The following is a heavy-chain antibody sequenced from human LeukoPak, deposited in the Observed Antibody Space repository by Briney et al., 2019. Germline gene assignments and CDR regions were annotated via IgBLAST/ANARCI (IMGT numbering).Heavy chain of an antibody. D-gene: IGHD4-23*01. Sequence: ASVKVSSKASGFTFTNYHMHWVRQAPGQGLEWVGLIRGTGDSPDYAQKFQGRVTVTCDTSTNTLYLELRSLKLEDTAVYYCARAPGGTLDFWGQGTLVTVSS. V-gene: IGHV1-46*01. CDR2: IRGTGDSP. CDR3: ARAPGGTLDF. J-gene: IGHJ4*02. CDR1: GFTFTNYH.